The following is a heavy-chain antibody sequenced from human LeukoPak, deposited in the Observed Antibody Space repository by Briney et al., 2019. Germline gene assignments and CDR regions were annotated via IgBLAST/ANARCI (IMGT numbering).Heavy chain of an antibody. CDR2: ISAYNGNT. J-gene: IGHJ5*02. V-gene: IGHV1-18*01. CDR3: ARVPMGGLLLFNWFDP. Sequence: GASVKVSCKASGYTFTSYGISWVRQAPGQGLEWMGWISAYNGNTNYAQKLQGRVTMTTDTSTSTVYMELRSLRSDDTAVYYCARVPMGGLLLFNWFDPWGQGTLVTVSS. CDR1: GYTFTSYG. D-gene: IGHD2-15*01.